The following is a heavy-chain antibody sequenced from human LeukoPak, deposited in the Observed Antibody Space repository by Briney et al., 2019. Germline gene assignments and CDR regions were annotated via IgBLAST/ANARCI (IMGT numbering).Heavy chain of an antibody. CDR2: IYSGDSGVST. D-gene: IGHD3-10*01. J-gene: IGHJ6*02. CDR3: ARDQMVRGVIYYYYYGMDV. V-gene: IGHV3-53*01. Sequence: PGGSLRLSCAASGFSVSNTYMSWVRQAPGKGLEWVSVIYSGDSGVSTYYADSVKGRFTISRHNSKNTLYLQMNSLRAEDTAVYYCARDQMVRGVIYYYYYGMDVWGQGTTVTVSS. CDR1: GFSVSNTY.